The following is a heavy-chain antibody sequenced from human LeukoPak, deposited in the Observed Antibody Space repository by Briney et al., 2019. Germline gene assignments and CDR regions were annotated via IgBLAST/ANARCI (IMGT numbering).Heavy chain of an antibody. CDR2: INHSGST. Sequence: SETLSLTCAVYGGSFSGYYWSWIRQPPGKGLEWIGEINHSGSTNYNPSLKSRVTISVDTSKNQFSLKLSSVTAADTAVYYCARDQPSSGWPEPYNWFDPWGQGTLVTVSS. D-gene: IGHD6-19*01. CDR3: ARDQPSSGWPEPYNWFDP. V-gene: IGHV4-34*01. CDR1: GGSFSGYY. J-gene: IGHJ5*02.